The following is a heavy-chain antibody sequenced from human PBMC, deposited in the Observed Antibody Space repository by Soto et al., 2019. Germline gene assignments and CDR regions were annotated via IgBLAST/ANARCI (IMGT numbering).Heavy chain of an antibody. V-gene: IGHV4-30-2*01. CDR2: IYHSGST. Sequence: SETLSLTCAVSGGSISSGGYSWSWIRQPPGKGLGWIGYIYHSGSTYYNPSLKSRVTISVDRSKNQFSLKLSSVTAADTAVYYCARAGRDYYGSGSLAYFDYWGQGTLVTVSS. CDR1: GGSISSGGYS. D-gene: IGHD3-10*01. J-gene: IGHJ4*02. CDR3: ARAGRDYYGSGSLAYFDY.